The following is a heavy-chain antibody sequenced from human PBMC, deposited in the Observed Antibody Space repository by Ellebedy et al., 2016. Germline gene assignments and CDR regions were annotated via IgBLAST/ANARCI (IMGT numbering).Heavy chain of an antibody. CDR3: ARDRAYYYDSSGSFGY. Sequence: GGSLRLSCAASGFTFSSYAMSWVRQAPGKGLEWVSAISGSGGSTYYADSVKGRFTISRDNSKNTLYLQMNSLRAEDTAVYYCARDRAYYYDSSGSFGYWGQGTLVTVSS. CDR1: GFTFSSYA. CDR2: ISGSGGST. V-gene: IGHV3-23*01. D-gene: IGHD3-22*01. J-gene: IGHJ4*02.